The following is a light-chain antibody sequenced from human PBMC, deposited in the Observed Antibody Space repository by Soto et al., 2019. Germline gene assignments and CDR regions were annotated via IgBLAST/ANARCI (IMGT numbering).Light chain of an antibody. J-gene: IGKJ2*01. V-gene: IGKV3-20*01. CDR3: QQYGSSPPFT. CDR1: QSVSSRY. CDR2: GAS. Sequence: EIVLTPSPGTLSLSPGERATHSCRANQSVSSRYLAWYQQKPGQAPRLLIYGASNRATGIPDRFSGSGSGTDFTLTISRLEPEDFAVYFCQQYGSSPPFTFGQGTKVDIK.